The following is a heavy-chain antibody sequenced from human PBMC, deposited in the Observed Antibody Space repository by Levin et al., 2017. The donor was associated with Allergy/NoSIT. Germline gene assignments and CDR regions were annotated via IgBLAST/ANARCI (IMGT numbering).Heavy chain of an antibody. CDR1: GFTVSSNY. J-gene: IGHJ3*02. D-gene: IGHD2-21*01. Sequence: GESLKISCAASGFTVSSNYMSWVRQAPGKGLEWVSVIYSGGSTYYADSVKGRFTISRDNSKNTLYLQMNSLRAEDTAVYYCARVVVHAFAFDIWGQGTMVTVSS. CDR2: IYSGGST. CDR3: ARVVVHAFAFDI. V-gene: IGHV3-53*01.